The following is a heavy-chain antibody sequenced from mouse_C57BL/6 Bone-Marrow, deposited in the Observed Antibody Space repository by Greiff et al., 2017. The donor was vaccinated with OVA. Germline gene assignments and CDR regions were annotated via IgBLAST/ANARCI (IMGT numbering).Heavy chain of an antibody. CDR3: TTDRY. Sequence: EVQLQQSGAELVRPGASVKLSCTASGFNIKDDYMHWVKERPEQGLEWIGWIDPENGDTEYASKFQGKATITADTSAKTVYLHLTSLTSEDTAVSYCTTDRYWGQGTTLTVSS. CDR2: IDPENGDT. V-gene: IGHV14-4*01. CDR1: GFNIKDDY. J-gene: IGHJ2*01.